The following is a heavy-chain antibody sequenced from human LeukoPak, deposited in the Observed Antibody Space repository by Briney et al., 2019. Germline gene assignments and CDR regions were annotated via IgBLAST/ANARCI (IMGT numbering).Heavy chain of an antibody. V-gene: IGHV3-23*01. Sequence: LGGSLRLSCAASGLSFSTYGMSWVRQTPERGLEWVSRVSASGGRTYYADSVKGRFTISRDNSKNTMSLQMNNLRADDTAVYYCAKSYASGSFYDYWGQGILVTVSS. CDR2: VSASGGRT. J-gene: IGHJ4*02. CDR1: GLSFSTYG. CDR3: AKSYASGSFYDY. D-gene: IGHD3-10*01.